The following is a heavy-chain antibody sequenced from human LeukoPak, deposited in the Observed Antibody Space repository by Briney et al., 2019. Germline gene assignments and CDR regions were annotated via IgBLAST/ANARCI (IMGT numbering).Heavy chain of an antibody. CDR2: IYTSGST. Sequence: SETLSLTCTVSGGSISSGSYYWSWIRQPAGKGLEWIGRIYTSGSTNCNPSLKSRVTISVDTSKNQFSLKLSSVTAADTAVYYCARSVTIVGISGRDNWFDPWGQGTLVTVSS. J-gene: IGHJ5*02. V-gene: IGHV4-61*02. CDR1: GGSISSGSYY. D-gene: IGHD1-26*01. CDR3: ARSVTIVGISGRDNWFDP.